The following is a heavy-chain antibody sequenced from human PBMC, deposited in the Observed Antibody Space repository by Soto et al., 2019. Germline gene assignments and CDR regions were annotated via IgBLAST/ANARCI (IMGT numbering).Heavy chain of an antibody. CDR3: AREVNRSDILTGYNWFDP. J-gene: IGHJ5*02. V-gene: IGHV4-59*01. D-gene: IGHD3-9*01. Sequence: ASETLSLTCTVSGGSISSYYWSWIRQPPGKGLEWIGYIYYSGSTNYNPSLKSRVTISVDTSKNQFSLKLSSVTAADTAVYYCAREVNRSDILTGYNWFDPWGQGTLVTVSS. CDR2: IYYSGST. CDR1: GGSISSYY.